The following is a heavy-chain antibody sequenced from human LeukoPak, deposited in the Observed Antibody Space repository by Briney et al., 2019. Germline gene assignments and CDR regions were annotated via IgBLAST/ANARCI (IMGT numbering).Heavy chain of an antibody. CDR1: GFTFSRYW. CDR2: IKQGGSEI. V-gene: IGHV3-7*03. CDR3: AKDVTSYYYGMDV. J-gene: IGHJ6*02. Sequence: PGGSLRLSCVASGFTFSRYWMSWVRQAPGKGLEYVALIKQGGSEIYHMDSVKGRFTISRDDAKNSLYLQMNSLRAEDTALYYCAKDVTSYYYGMDVWGQGTTVTVSS. D-gene: IGHD1-1*01.